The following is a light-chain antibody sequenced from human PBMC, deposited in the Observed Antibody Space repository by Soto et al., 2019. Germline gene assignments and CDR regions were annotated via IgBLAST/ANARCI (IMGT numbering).Light chain of an antibody. CDR1: QDSSNS. Sequence: DIQMTQSPSSLSASVGDRVTITCQASQDSSNSLNWYQQKPGKAPKLLIYDASSLESGVPSRFSGSGSGTACTLTITSLQPDDIETYACQQYDIVQTFGQGNKVEIK. V-gene: IGKV1-33*01. CDR2: DAS. CDR3: QQYDIVQT. J-gene: IGKJ2*01.